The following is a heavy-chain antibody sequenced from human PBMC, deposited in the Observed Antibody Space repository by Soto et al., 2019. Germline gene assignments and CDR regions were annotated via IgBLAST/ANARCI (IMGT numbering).Heavy chain of an antibody. CDR1: GFTFSDFS. V-gene: IGHV3-21*06. D-gene: IGHD6-13*01. CDR3: AKDDVQGSSWFRFLDS. Sequence: EVQLVESGGGLVEPGGSLRLSCAASGFTFSDFSVNWVRQAPGTGLGWVASINGNGNYIYYVDSVKGRFTISRDNPKNSVFLQMNSLKVDDTAVYYCAKDDVQGSSWFRFLDSRGQGTLVTVSS. J-gene: IGHJ4*02. CDR2: INGNGNYI.